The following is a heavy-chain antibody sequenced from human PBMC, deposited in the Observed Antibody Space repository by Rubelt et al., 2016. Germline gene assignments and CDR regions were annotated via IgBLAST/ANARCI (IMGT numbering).Heavy chain of an antibody. J-gene: IGHJ4*02. Sequence: QVQLVQSGAEVKKPGASVKVACKASGYTFTSYGISWVRQAPGQGLEWMGWNSADNGKTNYAQKLQARVTMTTDTSTSTAYMALRSLSSDDTAVYYCARDPLPVRGVIMTPTHWGQGTLVTVSS. CDR2: NSADNGKT. V-gene: IGHV1-18*01. D-gene: IGHD3-10*01. CDR1: GYTFTSYG. CDR3: ARDPLPVRGVIMTPTH.